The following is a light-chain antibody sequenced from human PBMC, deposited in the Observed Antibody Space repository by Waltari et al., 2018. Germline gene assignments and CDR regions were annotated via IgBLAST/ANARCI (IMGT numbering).Light chain of an antibody. CDR3: SSHTSSSRYV. CDR1: SSDVGGYNY. CDR2: DVS. Sequence: QSALTQPASVSGSPGQSITISCTGTSSDVGGYNYVSWYQTHPGKAPKLMIYDVSNRPSWVANRFSGSKSGNTASLTISGLQAEDEADYYCSSHTSSSRYVFGTGTKVTVL. V-gene: IGLV2-14*03. J-gene: IGLJ1*01.